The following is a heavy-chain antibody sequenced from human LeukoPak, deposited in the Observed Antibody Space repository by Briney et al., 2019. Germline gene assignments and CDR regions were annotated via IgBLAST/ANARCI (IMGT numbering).Heavy chain of an antibody. CDR2: ISSSSSYI. CDR1: GFTFSSYS. CDR3: ARGRNWLSVVWGFDY. Sequence: GGSLRLSCAASGFTFSSYSMNWVRQAPGKGLEWVSSISSSSSYIYYADSVKGRFTISRDNAKNSLYLQMNSLRAEDTAVYYCARGRNWLSVVWGFDYWGQGTLVTVSS. J-gene: IGHJ4*02. D-gene: IGHD3-9*01. V-gene: IGHV3-21*01.